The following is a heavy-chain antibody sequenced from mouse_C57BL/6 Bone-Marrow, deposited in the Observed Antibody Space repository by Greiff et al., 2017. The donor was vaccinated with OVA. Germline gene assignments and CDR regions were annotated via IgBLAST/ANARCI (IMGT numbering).Heavy chain of an antibody. CDR3: ARPSYGPLFAY. CDR1: GFTFSDYY. V-gene: IGHV5-12*01. D-gene: IGHD1-1*02. J-gene: IGHJ3*01. Sequence: EVKLVESGGGLVQPGGSLKLSCAASGFTFSDYYMYWVRQTPEKRLEWVAYISNGGGSTYYTDTVKGRFTISRDNAKNTLYLQMSRLKSEDTAMYDCARPSYGPLFAYWGQGTLVTVSA. CDR2: ISNGGGST.